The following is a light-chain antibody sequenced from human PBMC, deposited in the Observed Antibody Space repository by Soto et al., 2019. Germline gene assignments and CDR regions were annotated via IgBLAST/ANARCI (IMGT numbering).Light chain of an antibody. CDR2: DAS. V-gene: IGKV3-11*01. J-gene: IGKJ4*01. CDR1: QSVGSY. Sequence: EIVLTQSPATLSLSPGDRATLSCRASQSVGSYLGWYQQRPGQAPRLLIYDASNRATGIPARFSGSGSGTDFTPTISSLEPEDFAVYYCQQRSDWRSTFGGGTKVEIK. CDR3: QQRSDWRST.